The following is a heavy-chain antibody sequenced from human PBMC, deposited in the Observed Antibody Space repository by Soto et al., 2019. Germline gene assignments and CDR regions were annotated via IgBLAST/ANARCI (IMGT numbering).Heavy chain of an antibody. CDR3: ARCSLVVVPAPGFDP. Sequence: SETLSLTCTVSGGSISSGGYYWSWIRQHPGKGLEWIGYIYYSGTTYYNPSLKSRVTISVDTSKNQFSLKLSSVSAADTALYYCARCSLVVVPAPGFDPWGRGTLVTVS. CDR2: IYYSGTT. D-gene: IGHD2-2*01. J-gene: IGHJ5*02. V-gene: IGHV4-31*03. CDR1: GGSISSGGYY.